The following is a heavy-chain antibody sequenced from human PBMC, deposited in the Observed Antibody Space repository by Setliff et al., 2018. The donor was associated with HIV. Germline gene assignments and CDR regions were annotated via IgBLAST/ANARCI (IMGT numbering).Heavy chain of an antibody. CDR1: GESFSGYY. D-gene: IGHD3-16*02. J-gene: IGHJ4*02. V-gene: IGHV4-34*01. CDR3: ARETYDYVWGSYRYGGSDY. Sequence: ASETLSLTCAVYGESFSGYYWSWIRQPPGKGLEWIGEINHSGSTNFNPSLKSRVTISVDTSKNQFSLKLSSVTAADTAVYYCARETYDYVWGSYRYGGSDYWGQGTLVTVSS. CDR2: INHSGST.